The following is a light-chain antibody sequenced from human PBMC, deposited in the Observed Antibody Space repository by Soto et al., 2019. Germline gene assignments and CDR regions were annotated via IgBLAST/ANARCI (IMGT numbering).Light chain of an antibody. V-gene: IGKV1-5*01. J-gene: IGKJ1*01. CDR2: DVS. CDR1: QSVSNW. Sequence: GERVTITCRASQSVSNWLAWYQQKSGKAPKLLIYDVSSLESGVPSRFSGSGSGTEFILTISSLQPDDFATYYCQQYDSYSWTFDQGTKVEMK. CDR3: QQYDSYSWT.